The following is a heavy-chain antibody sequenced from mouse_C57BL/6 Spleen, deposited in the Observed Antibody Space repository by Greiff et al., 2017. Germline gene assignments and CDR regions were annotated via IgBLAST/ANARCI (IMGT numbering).Heavy chain of an antibody. Sequence: EVKVVESGGGLVKPGGSLKLSCAASGFTFSDYGMHWVRQAPEKGLEWVAYISSGSSTIYYADTVKGRFTISRDNAKNTLFLQMTSLRSEDTAMYYCARRDSSGHFAYWGQGTLVTVSA. D-gene: IGHD3-2*02. J-gene: IGHJ3*01. V-gene: IGHV5-17*01. CDR1: GFTFSDYG. CDR3: ARRDSSGHFAY. CDR2: ISSGSSTI.